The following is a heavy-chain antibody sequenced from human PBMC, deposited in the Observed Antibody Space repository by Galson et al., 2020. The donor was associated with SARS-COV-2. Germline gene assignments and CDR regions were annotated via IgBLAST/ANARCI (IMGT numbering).Heavy chain of an antibody. J-gene: IGHJ3*02. D-gene: IGHD1-26*01. CDR3: AGARGGNYYEAFDI. CDR2: ISYDGSNK. Sequence: SLRLSCAASGFTFSSYAMHWVRQAPGKGLEWVAVISYDGSNKYYADSVKGRFTISRDNSKNTLYLQMNSLRAEDTAVYYCAGARGGNYYEAFDIWAKGQWSPSLQ. CDR1: GFTFSSYA. V-gene: IGHV3-30-3*01.